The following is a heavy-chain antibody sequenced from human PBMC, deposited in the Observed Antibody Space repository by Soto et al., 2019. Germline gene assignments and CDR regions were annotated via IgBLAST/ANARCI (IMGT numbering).Heavy chain of an antibody. CDR2: MNPNSGNT. D-gene: IGHD4-17*01. V-gene: IGHV1-8*01. Sequence: QVQLVQSGAEVKKPGASVKVSCKASGYTFTSYDINWVRQATGQGLEWMGWMNPNSGNTVYAQKFQGRVTMTRNTPISTAYLELRNLRSEDTAVSYWTRTLYGDNVDYWGQGTLVTVSS. CDR1: GYTFTSYD. CDR3: TRTLYGDNVDY. J-gene: IGHJ4*01.